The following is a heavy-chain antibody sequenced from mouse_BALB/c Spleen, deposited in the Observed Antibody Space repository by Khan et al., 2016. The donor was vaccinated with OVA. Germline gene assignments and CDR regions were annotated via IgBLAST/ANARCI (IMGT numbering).Heavy chain of an antibody. Sequence: EVQLVESGPGLVKPSQSLSLTCTVTGYSINSDYAWNWIRQFPGNKLEWMGYISYSGNTKYNPSLKSRISITRDTSKNQFFLQLNSVTTEDTATYYCARIYGGDFDYWGQGTTLTVSS. J-gene: IGHJ2*01. CDR1: GYSINSDYA. D-gene: IGHD1-1*01. CDR3: ARIYGGDFDY. V-gene: IGHV3-2*02. CDR2: ISYSGNT.